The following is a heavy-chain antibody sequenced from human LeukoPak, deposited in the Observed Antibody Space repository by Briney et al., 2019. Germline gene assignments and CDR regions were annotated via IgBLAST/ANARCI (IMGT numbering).Heavy chain of an antibody. CDR1: GYTFTSYY. J-gene: IGHJ3*02. CDR3: AREGMVRGVITSAGAFDI. Sequence: ASVKVSCKASGYTFTSYYMHWVRQAPGQGLEWMGIINPSGGSTSYAQKFQGRLTMTRDTSTSTVYMELSSLRSEDTAVYYCAREGMVRGVITSAGAFDIWGQGTMVTVSS. D-gene: IGHD3-10*01. CDR2: INPSGGST. V-gene: IGHV1-46*01.